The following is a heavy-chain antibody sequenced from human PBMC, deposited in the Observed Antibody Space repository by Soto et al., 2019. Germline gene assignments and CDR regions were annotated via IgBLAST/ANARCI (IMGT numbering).Heavy chain of an antibody. D-gene: IGHD2-15*01. Sequence: GGSLRLSCAASGFTFSSYGMHWVRQAPGKGLEWVAVIWYDGSNKYYADSVKGRFTISRDNSKNTLYLQMNSLRAEDTAVYYCARDRYCSGGSCKLRTASDHVLYYWGQGTLVTVSS. V-gene: IGHV3-33*01. J-gene: IGHJ4*02. CDR1: GFTFSSYG. CDR3: ARDRYCSGGSCKLRTASDHVLYY. CDR2: IWYDGSNK.